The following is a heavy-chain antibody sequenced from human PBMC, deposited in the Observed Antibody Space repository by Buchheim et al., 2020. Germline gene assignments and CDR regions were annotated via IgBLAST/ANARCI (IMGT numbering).Heavy chain of an antibody. J-gene: IGHJ6*02. V-gene: IGHV1-46*01. Sequence: QVQLVQSGAEVKKPGASVKVSCKASGYTFTNYYMHWVRQAPGQGLEWMSIINPSVGSTTYAQKFQGRVTMTRDTSTTTVYMELSRLRSEDTAVYYCARDKSDYRGDGMDVWGQGTT. CDR1: GYTFTNYY. CDR3: ARDKSDYRGDGMDV. D-gene: IGHD4-11*01. CDR2: INPSVGST.